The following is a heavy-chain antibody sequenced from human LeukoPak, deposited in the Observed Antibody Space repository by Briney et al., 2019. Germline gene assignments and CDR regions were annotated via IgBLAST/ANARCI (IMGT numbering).Heavy chain of an antibody. CDR1: GGSISSRY. V-gene: IGHV4-59*08. J-gene: IGHJ5*02. CDR3: ARWQYTISSGWFDP. Sequence: PSETLSLTCILSGGSISSRYWSWIRQPPGKGLEWIGSIYYSGGTNYNPSLQGRVSISVDTSKIQFSLKLSSVTAADTAVYYCARWQYTISSGWFDPWGQGTLVTVSS. D-gene: IGHD6-6*01. CDR2: IYYSGGT.